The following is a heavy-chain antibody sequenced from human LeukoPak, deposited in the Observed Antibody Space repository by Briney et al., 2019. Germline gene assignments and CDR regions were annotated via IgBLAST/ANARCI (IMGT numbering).Heavy chain of an antibody. CDR1: GFTFSSYS. CDR2: ISSTSNYI. Sequence: GGSLRLSCAASGFTFSSYSMNWVRQAPGKGLEWVSSISSTSNYIYYADSVKGRFTISRDNAKTSLYLQMNSLRAEDTAVYYCASLTPYKRNDWGSNIWGQGTVVTVSS. D-gene: IGHD1-1*01. V-gene: IGHV3-21*01. CDR3: ASLTPYKRNDWGSNI. J-gene: IGHJ3*02.